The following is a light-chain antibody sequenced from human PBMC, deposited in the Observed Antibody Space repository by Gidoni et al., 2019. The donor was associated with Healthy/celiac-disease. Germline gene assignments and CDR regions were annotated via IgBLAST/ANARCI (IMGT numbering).Light chain of an antibody. V-gene: IGKV1-39*01. CDR2: AAS. J-gene: IGKJ2*01. CDR3: QQSYSTLYT. Sequence: DIQMTQSPSSLSASVGDRVTITCRASKGSSSYLHWYQKKPGKAPKLLIYAASSLQSGVPSRFSGSGSGTDFTLTISSLQPEDFATYYCQQSYSTLYTFGQGTKLEIK. CDR1: KGSSSY.